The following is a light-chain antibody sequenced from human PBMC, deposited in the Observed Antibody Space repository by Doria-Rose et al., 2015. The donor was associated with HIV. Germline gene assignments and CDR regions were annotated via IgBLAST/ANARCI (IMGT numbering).Light chain of an antibody. CDR1: QSLLYTSKNY. CDR3: QQYYDTPS. J-gene: IGKJ3*01. CDR2: WAS. Sequence: DIQVTQSPESLGMSLGERATLNCKSNQSLLYTSKNYLAWYQQKPGQPPKLLIYWASTRRSEVSARFSGSGSGTDVTLTISSLEAEDVAVYYCQQYYDTPSFGPGTTVDIK. V-gene: IGKV4-1*01.